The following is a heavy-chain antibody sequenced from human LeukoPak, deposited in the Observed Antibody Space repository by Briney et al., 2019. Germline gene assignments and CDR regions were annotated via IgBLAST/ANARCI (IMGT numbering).Heavy chain of an antibody. D-gene: IGHD2-2*01. Sequence: QSGGSLRLSCAASGFTFSSYAMHWVRQAPGKGLEWVAVISYDGSNKYYADSVKGRFTISRDNSKNTLYLQMNSLRAEDTAVYYCARDRGYCSSTSCLYYYYGMDVWGQGTTVTVSS. CDR3: ARDRGYCSSTSCLYYYYGMDV. CDR2: ISYDGSNK. V-gene: IGHV3-30-3*01. CDR1: GFTFSSYA. J-gene: IGHJ6*02.